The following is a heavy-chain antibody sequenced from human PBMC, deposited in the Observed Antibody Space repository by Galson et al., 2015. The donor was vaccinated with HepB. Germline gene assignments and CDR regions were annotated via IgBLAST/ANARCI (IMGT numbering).Heavy chain of an antibody. J-gene: IGHJ4*02. CDR2: ISAYNGNT. V-gene: IGHV1-18*04. CDR1: GYTFTSYG. D-gene: IGHD3-10*02. CDR3: ARSFYPITMYDQYYFDY. Sequence: SVKVSCKASGYTFTSYGISWVRQAPGQGLEWMGWISAYNGNTNYAQKLQGRVTMNTDTSTSTAYMELRSLRSDDTAVYYCARSFYPITMYDQYYFDYWGQGTLVTVSS.